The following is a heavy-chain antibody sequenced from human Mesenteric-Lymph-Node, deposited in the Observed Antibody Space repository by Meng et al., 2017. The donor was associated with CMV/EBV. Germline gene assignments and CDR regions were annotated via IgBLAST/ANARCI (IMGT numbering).Heavy chain of an antibody. D-gene: IGHD2-2*02. Sequence: ASVKVSCKASGYTFTSYGISWVRQAPGQGLEWMGIINPSAGSTSYAQKFQGRVTLTRDTSTSTVYMELSSLRSEDTAVYYCARVGVVVVPAAIQGFDYWGQGTLVTVSS. CDR2: INPSAGST. CDR1: GYTFTSYG. V-gene: IGHV1-46*01. J-gene: IGHJ4*02. CDR3: ARVGVVVVPAAIQGFDY.